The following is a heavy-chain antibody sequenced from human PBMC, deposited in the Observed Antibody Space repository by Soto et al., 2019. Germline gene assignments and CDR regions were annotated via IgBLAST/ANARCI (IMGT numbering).Heavy chain of an antibody. J-gene: IGHJ6*02. CDR1: VASFTSVSDY. CDR2: IYYSGSA. CDR3: ARGVGFGYYYYHMDL. Sequence: LXLTCTVSVASFTSVSDYWSWILQPPGKGLEWIGYIYYSGSADYNPSLGSRVTISIDTSKNQFSLKLTSVTAADTAVYYCARGVGFGYYYYHMDLWGQGTTVTVSS. V-gene: IGHV4-61*01. D-gene: IGHD3-10*01.